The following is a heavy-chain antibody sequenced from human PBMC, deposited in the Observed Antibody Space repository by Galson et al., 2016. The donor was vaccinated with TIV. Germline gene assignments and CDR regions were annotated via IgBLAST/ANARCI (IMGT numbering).Heavy chain of an antibody. J-gene: IGHJ4*02. CDR1: GDSINSGNYY. CDR3: ARHTSDWDKRVDY. CDR2: VYYVGST. Sequence: SLTCTVSGDSINSGNYYWAWFRQPPGKRLEWIGSVYYVGSTYYNPSLKSRVTIFVDTSKTHFSLKVNSVTAADTALYYCARHTSDWDKRVDYWGQGILVTVSS. D-gene: IGHD1/OR15-1a*01. V-gene: IGHV4-39*01.